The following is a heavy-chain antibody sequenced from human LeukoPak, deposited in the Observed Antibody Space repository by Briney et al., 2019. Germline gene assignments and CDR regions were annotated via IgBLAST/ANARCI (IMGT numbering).Heavy chain of an antibody. Sequence: ASVKVSCKASGYTFTSYGISWVRQAPGQGLEWTGWISAYNGNTNYAQKLQGRVTMATDTSTSTAYMELRSLRSDDTAVYYCARGVRYCSGGSCYYFDYWGQGTLVTVSS. CDR1: GYTFTSYG. V-gene: IGHV1-18*01. CDR3: ARGVRYCSGGSCYYFDY. J-gene: IGHJ4*02. D-gene: IGHD2-15*01. CDR2: ISAYNGNT.